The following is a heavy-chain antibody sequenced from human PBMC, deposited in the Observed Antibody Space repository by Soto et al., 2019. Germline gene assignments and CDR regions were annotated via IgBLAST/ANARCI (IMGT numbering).Heavy chain of an antibody. Sequence: GGSLRLSCAASGFTFSNFEMHWVRQAPGKGLEWVSYINTAGSTKYYAESVKGRFTISRDNARNSLFLQMNSLRAEDTAVYYCARAECSTPNCLTAYYSYGLDVWGQGTTVTVS. CDR2: INTAGSTK. J-gene: IGHJ6*02. CDR1: GFTFSNFE. CDR3: ARAECSTPNCLTAYYSYGLDV. D-gene: IGHD2-2*01. V-gene: IGHV3-48*03.